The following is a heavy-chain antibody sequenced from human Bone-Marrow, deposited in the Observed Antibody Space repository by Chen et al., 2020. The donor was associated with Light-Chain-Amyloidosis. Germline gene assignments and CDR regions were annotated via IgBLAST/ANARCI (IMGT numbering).Heavy chain of an antibody. J-gene: IGHJ6*02. CDR2: INPDSGGT. CDR3: ARDAASTRSKGGLGLLFYYYGMDV. V-gene: IGHV1-2*02. D-gene: IGHD1-1*01. Sequence: QVQLVQSGAEVRKPGASVTVSCKTSGYTFTAYYLHWVGQAPGEGLEWMGWINPDSGGTNFAQKFQGRVTVTRDTSISTAYMELTRLRSDDTAVYFCARDAASTRSKGGLGLLFYYYGMDVWGQGTTVTISS. CDR1: GYTFTAYY.